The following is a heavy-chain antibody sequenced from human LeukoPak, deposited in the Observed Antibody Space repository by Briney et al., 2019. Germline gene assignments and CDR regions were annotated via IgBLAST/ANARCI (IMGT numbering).Heavy chain of an antibody. V-gene: IGHV3-7*01. CDR1: GFTFSSYW. CDR2: IKQDGSEK. J-gene: IGHJ6*02. CDR3: AKDRGGYDPETPYYYYYGMDV. D-gene: IGHD5-12*01. Sequence: GGSLRLSCAASGFTFSSYWMSWVRQAPGKGLEWVANIKQDGSEKYYVDSVKGRFTISRDNAKNSLYLQMNSLRAEDTAVYYCAKDRGGYDPETPYYYYYGMDVWGQGTTVTVSS.